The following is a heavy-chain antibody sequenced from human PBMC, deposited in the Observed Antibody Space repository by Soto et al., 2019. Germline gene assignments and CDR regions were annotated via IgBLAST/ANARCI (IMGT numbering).Heavy chain of an antibody. CDR1: GGTFSSYT. CDR2: IIPILGIA. CDR3: ASVYGDYSY. Sequence: QVQLVQSGAEVKKPGSSVKVSCKASGGTFSSYTISWVRQAPGQGLEWMGRIIPILGIANYAQKFQGRVTITADKSTSTDYMELSSLRSEDKAVYYCASVYGDYSYWGQGTLVTVSS. J-gene: IGHJ4*02. V-gene: IGHV1-69*02. D-gene: IGHD4-17*01.